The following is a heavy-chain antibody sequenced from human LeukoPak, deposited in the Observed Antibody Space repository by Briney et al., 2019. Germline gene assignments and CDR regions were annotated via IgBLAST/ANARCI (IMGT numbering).Heavy chain of an antibody. CDR2: FNPEDVET. Sequence: ASVKVSCKVSGYTLTKISMHWVRQAPGQGLEWMGGFNPEDVETIYARSFQGRLTVTEDTSTDTAYMELSRLRAEDTAMYYCATEIVGYGDVHYFDSWGQGTLVTVSS. J-gene: IGHJ4*02. CDR1: GYTLTKIS. CDR3: ATEIVGYGDVHYFDS. D-gene: IGHD4-17*01. V-gene: IGHV1-24*01.